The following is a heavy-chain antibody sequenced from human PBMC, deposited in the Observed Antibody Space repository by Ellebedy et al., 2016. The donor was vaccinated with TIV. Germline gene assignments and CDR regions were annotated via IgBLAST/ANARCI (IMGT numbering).Heavy chain of an antibody. V-gene: IGHV4-59*12. CDR3: GRAPDY. J-gene: IGHJ4*02. Sequence: SETLSLTXTVSGDSISSYFWSWIRQPPDKGLEWIGHFYYTGSTNYNPSLKSRVAISGDTSKNQFSLKLSSVTAADTAVYYCGRAPDYWGQGTLVTVSS. CDR2: FYYTGST. CDR1: GDSISSYF.